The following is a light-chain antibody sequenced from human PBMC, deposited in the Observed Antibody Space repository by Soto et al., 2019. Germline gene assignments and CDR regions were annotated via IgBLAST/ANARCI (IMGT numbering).Light chain of an antibody. J-gene: IGKJ1*01. CDR3: QQYESYSWT. CDR1: QSVSSS. CDR2: DAS. V-gene: IGKV1-5*01. Sequence: DIQMTQSPSTLSASVGDRVTITCRASQSVSSSLAWYQQKPGKAPNPLIYDASRLESGVPSRFSGTGSGTEFTLTISSLQPDDSATYYCQQYESYSWTFGQGTKVDIK.